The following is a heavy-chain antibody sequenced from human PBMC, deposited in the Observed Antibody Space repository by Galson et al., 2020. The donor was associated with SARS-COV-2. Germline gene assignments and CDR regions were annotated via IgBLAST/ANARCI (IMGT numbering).Heavy chain of an antibody. J-gene: IGHJ3*01. CDR2: INPHSGGT. V-gene: IGHV1-2*02. CDR1: GYTVSNFY. Sequence: ASVKVSCKASGYTVSNFYIHWVRQAPGQGLEWMGWINPHSGGTFYPQNFQGRVTMTRDASISTVYMEVTGLRSDDAAMYYCARSRDGYRRAAFDFWGQGTLVTVSS. D-gene: IGHD2-21*01. CDR3: ARSRDGYRRAAFDF.